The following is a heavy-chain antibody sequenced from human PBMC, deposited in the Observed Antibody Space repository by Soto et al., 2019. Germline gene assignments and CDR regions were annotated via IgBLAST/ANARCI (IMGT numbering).Heavy chain of an antibody. CDR2: INHSGST. D-gene: IGHD3-22*01. J-gene: IGHJ5*02. Sequence: SETLSLTCAVYGGSFSGYYWSWIRQPPGKGLEWIGEINHSGSTNYNPSLKSRVTISVDTSKNQFSLKLSSVTAADTAVYYCARGSNYYESSGYWSRYNWFDPWGQGNLVTVSS. CDR1: GGSFSGYY. V-gene: IGHV4-34*01. CDR3: ARGSNYYESSGYWSRYNWFDP.